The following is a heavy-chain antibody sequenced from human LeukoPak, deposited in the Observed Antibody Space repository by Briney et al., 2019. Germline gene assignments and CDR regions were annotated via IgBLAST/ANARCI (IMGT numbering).Heavy chain of an antibody. D-gene: IGHD3-10*01. V-gene: IGHV3-30*18. J-gene: IGHJ4*02. CDR1: GFALSTFG. Sequence: GGSLRLSCAASGFALSTFGVHWVRQAPGKGLEWVALISYDEINKFYADSVKGRFTISRDNAKNSLYLQMNSLRAEDTALYYCAKGYYGSGSSPFDYWGQGTLVTVSS. CDR3: AKGYYGSGSSPFDY. CDR2: ISYDEINK.